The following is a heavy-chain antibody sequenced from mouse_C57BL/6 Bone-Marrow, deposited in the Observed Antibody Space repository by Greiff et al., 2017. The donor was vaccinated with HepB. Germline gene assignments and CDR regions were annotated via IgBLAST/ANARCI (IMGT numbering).Heavy chain of an antibody. CDR2: LSDGGSYT. CDR3: ARGGGYYVYWYFDV. V-gene: IGHV5-4*01. J-gene: IGHJ1*03. Sequence: VQLKESGGGLVKPGGSLKLSCAASGFTFSSYAMSWVRQTPEKRLEWVATLSDGGSYTYYPDNVKGRFTISRDNAKNNLYLQMSHLKSEDTAMYYCARGGGYYVYWYFDVWGTGTTVTVSS. CDR1: GFTFSSYA. D-gene: IGHD2-3*01.